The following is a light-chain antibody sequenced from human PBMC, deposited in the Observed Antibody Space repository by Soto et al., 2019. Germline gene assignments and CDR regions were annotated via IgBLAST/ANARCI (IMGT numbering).Light chain of an antibody. Sequence: DIQMTQSPSSLSASIGDRVTITCRASQGITNYLAWFQHKPGKAPKSLMNAASTLQSGVPSRFSGSGAGTDFTLTIYNLQPEDFATYYCQQYYIFPFTFGPGTKVDLK. CDR2: AAS. CDR3: QQYYIFPFT. V-gene: IGKV1-16*01. J-gene: IGKJ3*01. CDR1: QGITNY.